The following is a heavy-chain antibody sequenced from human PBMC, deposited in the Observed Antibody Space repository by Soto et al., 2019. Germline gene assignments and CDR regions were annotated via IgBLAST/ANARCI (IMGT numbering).Heavy chain of an antibody. J-gene: IGHJ4*02. D-gene: IGHD3-22*01. CDR3: ARVPQYYDSSGYGY. CDR1: GFTFSSYS. CDR2: ISSSSSTI. V-gene: IGHV3-48*02. Sequence: EVQLVESGGGLVQPGGSLRLSCAASGFTFSSYSMNWVRQAPGKGLEWVSYISSSSSTIYYADSVKGRFTISRDNAKNSLYLQMNSLGEEDKAVYYCARVPQYYDSSGYGYWGQGTLVTVSS.